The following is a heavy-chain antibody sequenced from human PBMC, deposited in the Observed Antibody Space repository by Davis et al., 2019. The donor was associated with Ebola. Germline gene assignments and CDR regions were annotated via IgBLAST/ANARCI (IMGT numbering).Heavy chain of an antibody. Sequence: SLKISCAASGFTFDDYAMHWVRQAPGKGLEWVSGISWNSGSIGYADSVKGRFTISRDNAKNSLYLQMNSLRAEDTALYYCAKGITHYYYGMDVWGQGTTVTVSS. D-gene: IGHD1-20*01. V-gene: IGHV3-9*01. CDR2: ISWNSGSI. J-gene: IGHJ6*02. CDR3: AKGITHYYYGMDV. CDR1: GFTFDDYA.